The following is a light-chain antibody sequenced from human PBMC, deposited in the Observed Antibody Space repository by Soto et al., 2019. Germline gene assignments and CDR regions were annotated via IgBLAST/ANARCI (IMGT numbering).Light chain of an antibody. Sequence: EIVMTQSPATLSVSPGERATLSCRASQSVSSNLAWYQQKPGQAPRLLIYGASTRATGIPARFSGSGSGTEFTLTISSLQSEDFAVYYCQPYNNWPPGVTFGQGTKVEIK. J-gene: IGKJ1*01. V-gene: IGKV3-15*01. CDR1: QSVSSN. CDR2: GAS. CDR3: QPYNNWPPGVT.